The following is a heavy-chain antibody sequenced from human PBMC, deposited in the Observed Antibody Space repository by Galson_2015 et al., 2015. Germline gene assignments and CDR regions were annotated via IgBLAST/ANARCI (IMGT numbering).Heavy chain of an antibody. Sequence: SLRLSCAASGFTFSSYEMNWVRQVPGKGLEWVSYISSSGSTIYHADSVKARFTISRDNAKNSLYLQMSPLRAEDTAVYYCARSSRYSGSYSFDYWGQGTLVTVSS. D-gene: IGHD1-26*01. CDR2: ISSSGSTI. J-gene: IGHJ4*02. CDR1: GFTFSSYE. CDR3: ARSSRYSGSYSFDY. V-gene: IGHV3-48*03.